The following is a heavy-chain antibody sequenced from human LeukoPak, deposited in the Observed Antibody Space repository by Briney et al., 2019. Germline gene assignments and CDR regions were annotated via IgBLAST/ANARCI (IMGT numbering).Heavy chain of an antibody. CDR3: ARRRVVVVAATVPSLKRYWYFDL. J-gene: IGHJ2*01. V-gene: IGHV4-34*01. CDR1: GGSFSGYY. CDR2: INHSGST. Sequence: SETLSLTCAVYGGSFSGYYWSRIRQPPGKGLEWIGEINHSGSTNYNPSLKSRVTISVDTSKNQFSLKLGSVTAADTAVYYCARRRVVVVAATVPSLKRYWYFDLWGRGTLVTVSS. D-gene: IGHD2-15*01.